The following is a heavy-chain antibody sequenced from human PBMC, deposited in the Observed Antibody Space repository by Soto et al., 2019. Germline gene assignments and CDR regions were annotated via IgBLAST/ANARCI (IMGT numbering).Heavy chain of an antibody. Sequence: GGSLRLSCAPSGFTFSTYWMHWVRQAPGKGLVWVSRIKNDGRGTYYVDSVEDRFTISRDNAKTSLYLQMNSLRAEDTAVYYCSKDRVHYVWGSYRSNYFDYWGQGTLVTVSS. D-gene: IGHD3-16*02. CDR2: IKNDGRGT. V-gene: IGHV3-74*01. CDR1: GFTFSTYW. J-gene: IGHJ4*02. CDR3: SKDRVHYVWGSYRSNYFDY.